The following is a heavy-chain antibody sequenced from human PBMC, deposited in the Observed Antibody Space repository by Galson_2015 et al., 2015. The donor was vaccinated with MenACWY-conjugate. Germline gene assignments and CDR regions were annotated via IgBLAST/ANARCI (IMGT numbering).Heavy chain of an antibody. CDR1: GFTCSSFW. V-gene: IGHV3-7*03. Sequence: SLRLSCAASGFTCSSFWMSWVRQAPGKGLECVANIKQDGSEKYYVDSVKGRFTISRDNAQNSLYLQINSLRAEDTAVYYCARGGATGGAFRYWGQGTLVTVSS. J-gene: IGHJ4*02. CDR2: IKQDGSEK. D-gene: IGHD2-21*01. CDR3: ARGGATGGAFRY.